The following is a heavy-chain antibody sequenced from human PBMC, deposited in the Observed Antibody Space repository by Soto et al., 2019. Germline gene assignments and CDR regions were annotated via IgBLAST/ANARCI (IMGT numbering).Heavy chain of an antibody. CDR2: IMPVFPTP. Sequence: QVQLVQSGAEVKKPGSSVKVSCKASGGTFSTSAISWVRQAPGQGLEWVGGIMPVFPTPDYAQNFQGRVTIPAYESTTTAYLELTSLRADDTAVYYCARDKDRLQLGGNYYYILDVWGQGTAITVSS. V-gene: IGHV1-69*12. J-gene: IGHJ6*02. D-gene: IGHD1-1*01. CDR3: ARDKDRLQLGGNYYYILDV. CDR1: GGTFSTSA.